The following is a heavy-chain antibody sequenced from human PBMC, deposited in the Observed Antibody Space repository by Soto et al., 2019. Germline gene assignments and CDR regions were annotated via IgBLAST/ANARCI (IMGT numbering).Heavy chain of an antibody. CDR2: INPYNGNT. J-gene: IGHJ5*02. D-gene: IGHD1-26*01. CDR1: GYTFTSYG. CDR3: ARDPVGGNWFDP. V-gene: IGHV1-18*01. Sequence: GASVKGSCKASGYTFTSYGISWVRQAPGQGLEWMGWINPYNGNTNYAQKLQGRVTMTTDTSTSTAYMELRSLRSDDTAVYYCARDPVGGNWFDPWGQGTLVTVSS.